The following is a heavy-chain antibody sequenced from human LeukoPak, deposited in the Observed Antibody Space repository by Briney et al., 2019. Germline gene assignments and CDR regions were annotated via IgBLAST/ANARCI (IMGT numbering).Heavy chain of an antibody. D-gene: IGHD1-26*01. J-gene: IGHJ4*02. V-gene: IGHV3-21*01. Sequence: PGGSLRLSCATSGFSFSSTFLNWVRQAPGKGLQYVSSIDTSSYTYYADSVKGRFTISRDNAKNSLYLQMNSLSAEDTSVYYCATESSGALDYWGQGTLVTVSS. CDR1: GFSFSSTF. CDR2: IDTSSYT. CDR3: ATESSGALDY.